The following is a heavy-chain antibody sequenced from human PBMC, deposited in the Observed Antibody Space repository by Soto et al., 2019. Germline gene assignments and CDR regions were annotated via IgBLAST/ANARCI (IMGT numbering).Heavy chain of an antibody. Sequence: SETLSLTCTVSGGSISSGGYYWSWTRQHPGKGLEWIGYIYYSGSTYYNPSLKSRVTISVDTSKNQFSLKLSSVTAADTAVYYCARSSFFYCSSTSCYPGVWFDPWGQGTLVTVSS. CDR1: GGSISSGGYY. CDR3: ARSSFFYCSSTSCYPGVWFDP. J-gene: IGHJ5*02. CDR2: IYYSGST. V-gene: IGHV4-31*03. D-gene: IGHD2-2*01.